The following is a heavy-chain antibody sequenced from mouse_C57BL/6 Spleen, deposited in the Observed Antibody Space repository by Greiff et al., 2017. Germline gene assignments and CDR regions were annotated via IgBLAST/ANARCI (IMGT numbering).Heavy chain of an antibody. CDR2: ISSGGSYT. D-gene: IGHD2-1*01. J-gene: IGHJ4*01. V-gene: IGHV5-6*01. Sequence: EVQRVESGGDLVKPGGSLKLSCAASGFTFSSYGMSWVRQTPDKRLEWVATISSGGSYTYYPDSVKGRFTISRDNAKNTLYLQMSSLKSEDTAMYYCARQRNSGYMDYWGQGTSVTVSS. CDR3: ARQRNSGYMDY. CDR1: GFTFSSYG.